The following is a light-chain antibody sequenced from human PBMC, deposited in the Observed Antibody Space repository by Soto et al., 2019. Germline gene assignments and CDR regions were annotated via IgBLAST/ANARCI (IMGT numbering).Light chain of an antibody. CDR3: QQYNDYSYT. CDR1: QTISSW. Sequence: DIQMTQSPSTLSASVGDRVTITCRASQTISSWLAWYRQKPGKAPKLLIFDASILESGVPSRFSGSGSGTDFTLSISSLQPDDFGTYYCQQYNDYSYTFGKGTKVDIK. J-gene: IGKJ2*01. V-gene: IGKV1-5*01. CDR2: DAS.